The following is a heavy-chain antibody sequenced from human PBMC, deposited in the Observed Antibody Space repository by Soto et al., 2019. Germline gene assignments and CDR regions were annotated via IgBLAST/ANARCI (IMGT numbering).Heavy chain of an antibody. CDR2: IYHSGTT. V-gene: IGHV4-38-2*01. CDR1: SFSISSGYY. J-gene: IGHJ4*02. CDR3: ASTDYDSGGYFL. Sequence: SETLSLTCAVSSFSISSGYYWGWVRQPPGKGLEWIGSIYHSGTTNYSPSLKSRVTISIDTSKNQFSLTLSSVTAADTAVYYCASTDYDSGGYFLWGQGTLVTVSS. D-gene: IGHD3-22*01.